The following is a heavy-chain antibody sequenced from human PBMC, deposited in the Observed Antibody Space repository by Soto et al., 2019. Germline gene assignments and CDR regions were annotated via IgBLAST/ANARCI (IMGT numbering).Heavy chain of an antibody. Sequence: QVQLQESGPGLVKPSETLSLTCTVSGGSVSSGNYYWSWIRQPPGKGLEWIGYIYYSGSTNYNPSLKSRVTISVDTSKNQFSLKLSSVTAADTAVFYCASYDVLDAYYYWGQGTLVTVSS. CDR1: GGSVSSGNYY. D-gene: IGHD3-9*01. J-gene: IGHJ4*02. CDR2: IYYSGST. V-gene: IGHV4-61*01. CDR3: ASYDVLDAYYY.